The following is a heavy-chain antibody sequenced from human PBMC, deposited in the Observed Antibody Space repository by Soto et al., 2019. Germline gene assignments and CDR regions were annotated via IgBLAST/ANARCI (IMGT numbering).Heavy chain of an antibody. D-gene: IGHD1-7*01. V-gene: IGHV5-10-1*01. CDR1: GYSFTSYC. J-gene: IGHJ6*02. Sequence: GESLKISCKGSGYSFTSYCISLVRQIHGNGLEWMGRIDPSDSYTNYSPSFQGHVTISADKSISTAYLQWSSLKASDTAMYYCARHNPLPLTGTTFYYYYGMDVWGQGTTVTVSS. CDR3: ARHNPLPLTGTTFYYYYGMDV. CDR2: IDPSDSYT.